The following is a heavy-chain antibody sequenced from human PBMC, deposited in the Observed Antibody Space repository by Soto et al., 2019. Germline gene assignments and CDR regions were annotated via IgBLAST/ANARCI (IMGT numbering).Heavy chain of an antibody. CDR2: IYYSGST. V-gene: IGHV4-59*08. CDR3: ARANGESELPFDY. D-gene: IGHD1-26*01. Sequence: QVQLQESGPGLVKPSETLSLTCTVSGGSISSYYWSWIRQPPGKGLEWIGYIYYSGSTNYNPSLKSRLTIAVHTSKNQFSLTLGSVTAADTAVYYCARANGESELPFDYGGQGTLVTVSS. CDR1: GGSISSYY. J-gene: IGHJ4*02.